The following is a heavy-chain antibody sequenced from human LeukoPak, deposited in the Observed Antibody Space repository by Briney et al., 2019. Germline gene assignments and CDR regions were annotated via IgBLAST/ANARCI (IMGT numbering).Heavy chain of an antibody. D-gene: IGHD3-10*01. CDR3: ARDRPTGASRVFLAQ. CDR1: GFTFSSYA. V-gene: IGHV3-21*01. Sequence: PGGSLRLSCAASGFTFSSYAMTWVRQAPGKGLEWVSSLSSGSSYIYYADSVRGRFTISRDNAKNSLYLLMNSLRAEDTAVYYCARDRPTGASRVFLAQWGQGTLVTVSS. CDR2: LSSGSSYI. J-gene: IGHJ4*02.